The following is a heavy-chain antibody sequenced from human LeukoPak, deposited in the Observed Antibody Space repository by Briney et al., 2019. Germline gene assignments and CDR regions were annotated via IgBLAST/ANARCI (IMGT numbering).Heavy chain of an antibody. CDR3: ANLGEQGVLYYDILTDAFDI. J-gene: IGHJ3*02. Sequence: GGSLRLSCAASGFTFDNYAMNWVRQAPGKGLEWLSYIRGGGAVTRYSDSVKGRFTISRDNSKNTLYLQMNSLRAEDTAVYYCANLGEQGVLYYDILTDAFDIWGQGTMVTVSS. CDR1: GFTFDNYA. V-gene: IGHV3-23*01. D-gene: IGHD3-9*01. CDR2: IRGGGAVT.